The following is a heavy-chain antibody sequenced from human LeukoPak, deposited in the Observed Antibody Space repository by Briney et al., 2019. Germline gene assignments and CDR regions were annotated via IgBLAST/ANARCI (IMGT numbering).Heavy chain of an antibody. V-gene: IGHV3-53*01. J-gene: IGHJ3*02. CDR1: GFTVSSNY. CDR2: IYSGGST. D-gene: IGHD2-2*01. CDR3: ARVDCSSTSCYSNDAFDI. Sequence: GGSLRLSCAASGFTVSSNYMSWVRQAPGKGLEWVSVIYSGGSTYYADSVKGRFTISRDNSKNTLYLQMNSLRADDTAVYYCARVDCSSTSCYSNDAFDIWGQGTMVTVSS.